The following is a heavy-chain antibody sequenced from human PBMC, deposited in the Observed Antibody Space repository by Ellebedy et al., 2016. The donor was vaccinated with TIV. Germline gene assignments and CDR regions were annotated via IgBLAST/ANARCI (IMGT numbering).Heavy chain of an antibody. V-gene: IGHV1-18*01. CDR2: ISAYNGNA. D-gene: IGHD6-19*01. J-gene: IGHJ6*02. CDR1: GYTFTNYG. Sequence: ASVKVSXXASGYTFTNYGFTWVRQAPGQGLEWMGWISAYNGNANYAPKFQGRVTMTTDTSASTAYMELRSLRSDDTAVYYCARDRGSFEQWLVTDYYYGMDVWGQGTTATVSS. CDR3: ARDRGSFEQWLVTDYYYGMDV.